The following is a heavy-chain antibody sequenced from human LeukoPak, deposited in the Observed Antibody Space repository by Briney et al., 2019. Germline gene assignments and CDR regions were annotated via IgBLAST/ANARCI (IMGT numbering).Heavy chain of an antibody. CDR2: ISGSGGHT. CDR1: GITFTSHA. J-gene: IGHJ6*03. D-gene: IGHD5-24*01. CDR3: AKGGVATMRDGYNYYYYYMEV. V-gene: IGHV3-23*01. Sequence: PGGSLRLSCAASGITFTSHAMSWVRQAPGKGLEWVSPISGSGGHTYYGDSVKGRFTISRDNSKSTLYLQMNSLRAEDTAVYYCAKGGVATMRDGYNYYYYYMEVWGRGTTVTVSS.